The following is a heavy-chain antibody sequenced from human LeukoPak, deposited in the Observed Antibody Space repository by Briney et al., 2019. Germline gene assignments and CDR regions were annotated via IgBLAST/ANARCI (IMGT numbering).Heavy chain of an antibody. Sequence: SETLFLTCTVSGGSISSYYWSWIRQPPGKGLEWIGYIHYSGSTNYNPSLKSRVTISVDTSKNQFSLKLSSVTAADTAVYYCARRLNSGYGEYMDVWGKGTTVTVSS. CDR1: GGSISSYY. D-gene: IGHD5-12*01. CDR3: ARRLNSGYGEYMDV. J-gene: IGHJ6*03. V-gene: IGHV4-59*08. CDR2: IHYSGST.